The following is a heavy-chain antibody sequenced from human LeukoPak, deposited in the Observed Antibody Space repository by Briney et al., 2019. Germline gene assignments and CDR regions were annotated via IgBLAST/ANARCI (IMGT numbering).Heavy chain of an antibody. V-gene: IGHV1-2*02. CDR3: ARDTARITIFGVAKYMDV. CDR2: INPNSGDT. Sequence: ASVKVSCKASVYTFIDYYMHWVRQAPGQGLEWMGWINPNSGDTKYAQKFQGRVTMTRDTSISTAYMELSRLRSDDTAVYYCARDTARITIFGVAKYMDVWGKGTTVTVSS. D-gene: IGHD3-3*01. CDR1: VYTFIDYY. J-gene: IGHJ6*03.